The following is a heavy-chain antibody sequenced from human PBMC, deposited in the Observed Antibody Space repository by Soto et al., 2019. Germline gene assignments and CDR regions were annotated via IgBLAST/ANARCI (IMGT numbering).Heavy chain of an antibody. Sequence: QVQLVESGGGVVQPGRSLRLSCAASGFTFSTYGMHWVRQAPGKGLEWVAVISYDGSNKYYADSVKGRFTISRDNSKTTLYLRMSSLRAEATAVYYCAKGFSYSVIDYWGQGTLVTVSS. D-gene: IGHD5-18*01. V-gene: IGHV3-30*18. J-gene: IGHJ4*02. CDR3: AKGFSYSVIDY. CDR1: GFTFSTYG. CDR2: ISYDGSNK.